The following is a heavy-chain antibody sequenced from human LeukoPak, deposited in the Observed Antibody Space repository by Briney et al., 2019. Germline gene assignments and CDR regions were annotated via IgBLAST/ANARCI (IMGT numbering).Heavy chain of an antibody. Sequence: SETPSLTCSVSGGSVSSGISYWSWIRQPPAKGLEWMGYFSYSGSTRYNPSLKSRVTMSVDTSKNQFSLRLISVAAADTAVYYCARMYSGTSYYFDFWGQGTLVTVSS. CDR2: FSYSGST. J-gene: IGHJ4*02. V-gene: IGHV4-61*01. CDR3: ARMYSGTSYYFDF. CDR1: GGSVSSGISY. D-gene: IGHD1-26*01.